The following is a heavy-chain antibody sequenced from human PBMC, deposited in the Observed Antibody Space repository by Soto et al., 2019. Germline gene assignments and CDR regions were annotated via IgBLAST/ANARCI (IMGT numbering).Heavy chain of an antibody. CDR1: GLTFSFYW. CDR2: IRPDGSQK. Sequence: PGGSLRPSCEVSGLTFSFYWVNWVRQAPGKGLEWVANIRPDGSQKQYVDSVRSRFTISRDNARKSLSLQMNSLRGEDTDLYYCMTSGGYWGQGTLVTVSS. V-gene: IGHV3-7*01. J-gene: IGHJ4*02. D-gene: IGHD1-26*01. CDR3: MTSGGY.